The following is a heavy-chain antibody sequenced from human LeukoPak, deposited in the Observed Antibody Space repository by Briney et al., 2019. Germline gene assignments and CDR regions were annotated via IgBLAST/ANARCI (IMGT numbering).Heavy chain of an antibody. V-gene: IGHV4-39*07. CDR3: ARAAPKYCSGGSCSGTDY. D-gene: IGHD2-15*01. CDR2: IYHSGST. CDR1: GDSISSSSYY. Sequence: PSETLSLTCTVSGDSISSSSYYWGWIRQPPGKGLEWIGSIYHSGSTYYNPSLKSRVTISVDTSKNQFSLKLSSVTAADTAVYYCARAAPKYCSGGSCSGTDYWGQGTLVTVSS. J-gene: IGHJ4*02.